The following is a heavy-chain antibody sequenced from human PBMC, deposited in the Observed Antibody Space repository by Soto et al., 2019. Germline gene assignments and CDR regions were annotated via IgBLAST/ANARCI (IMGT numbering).Heavy chain of an antibody. CDR1: GFTFNRYP. Sequence: VQVVESGGGLVQPGGSLRLSCAASGFTFNRYPLYWVRQAAGKGLVWVSRINSDGSGFYADSVKGRFTISRDNAKDTLYFQMNSLRVEDTAVYFCVRDNGGYWGQGTLVTVSS. V-gene: IGHV3-74*01. D-gene: IGHD2-8*01. CDR2: INSDGSG. CDR3: VRDNGGY. J-gene: IGHJ4*02.